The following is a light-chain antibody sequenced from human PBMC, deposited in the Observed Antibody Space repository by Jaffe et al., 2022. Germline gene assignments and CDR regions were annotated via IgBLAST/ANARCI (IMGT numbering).Light chain of an antibody. CDR1: QSVSSS. Sequence: EIVLTQSPGTLSLSPGERATLSCRASQSVSSSLVWYQQKPGQAPRVLIYGASNRATGIPDRFSGSGSGTDFTLTISRLEPEDFAVYYCQQHGSSVPLTFGGGTKVEIK. CDR2: GAS. V-gene: IGKV3-20*01. CDR3: QQHGSSVPLT. J-gene: IGKJ4*01.